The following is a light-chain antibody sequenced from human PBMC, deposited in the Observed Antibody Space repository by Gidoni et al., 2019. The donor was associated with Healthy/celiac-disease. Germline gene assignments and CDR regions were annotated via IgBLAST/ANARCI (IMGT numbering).Light chain of an antibody. CDR2: GAS. V-gene: IGKV3-20*01. CDR1: QGVSSSY. CDR3: QQYGTSPWT. J-gene: IGKJ1*01. Sequence: EIVLSHSTGTLPLSPGERATLSCRASQGVSSSYLAWYQQKLGQAPRLLIYGASSRATGTPDRFGGSGSGTDFTLTISRLEPEDFAVYYCQQYGTSPWTFGQGTKVEIK.